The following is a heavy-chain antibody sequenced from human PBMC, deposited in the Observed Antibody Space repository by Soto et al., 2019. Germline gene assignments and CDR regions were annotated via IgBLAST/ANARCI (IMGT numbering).Heavy chain of an antibody. CDR2: TYYTGST. CDR1: GYPVNNGGYY. CDR3: ARDHGPTVTSAFDV. V-gene: IGHV4-31*03. J-gene: IGHJ3*01. Sequence: PSEPLSLTCTLSGYPVNNGGYYWSWLRQHPGKGLELIGHTYYTGSTYFNPSLKSRVTPSVDTSKNEFSLRVSFVTAGGSVVYYCARDHGPTVTSAFDVWGQGTMVNVPS. D-gene: IGHD4-17*01.